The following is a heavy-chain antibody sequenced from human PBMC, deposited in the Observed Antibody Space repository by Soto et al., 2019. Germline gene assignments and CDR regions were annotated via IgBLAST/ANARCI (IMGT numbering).Heavy chain of an antibody. V-gene: IGHV1-2*04. Sequence: ASVKVSCKASGYTFTGYYMHWVRQAPGQGLEWMGWINPNSGGTNYAQKFQGWVTMTRDTSISTAYMELSRLRSDDTAVYYCAKGRQQLAHNWFDPWGQGTLVTVSS. J-gene: IGHJ5*02. CDR3: AKGRQQLAHNWFDP. CDR1: GYTFTGYY. CDR2: INPNSGGT. D-gene: IGHD6-13*01.